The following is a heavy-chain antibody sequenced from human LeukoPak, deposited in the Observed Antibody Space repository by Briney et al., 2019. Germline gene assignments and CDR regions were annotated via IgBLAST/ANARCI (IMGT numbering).Heavy chain of an antibody. CDR1: GLIFSNYW. Sequence: PGGSLRLSCAASGLIFSNYWMTWVRQAPGKGLEWVANIKEDGSETYYVDSVQGRFTISRDNDKNTLYLQMNSLRAEDTAVYYCEAYGSVWGQGTLVIVSS. D-gene: IGHD3-10*01. CDR2: IKEDGSET. J-gene: IGHJ4*02. V-gene: IGHV3-7*03. CDR3: EAYGSV.